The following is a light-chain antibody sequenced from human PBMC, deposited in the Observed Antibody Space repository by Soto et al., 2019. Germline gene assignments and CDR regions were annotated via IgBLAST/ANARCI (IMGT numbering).Light chain of an antibody. J-gene: IGKJ1*01. CDR2: AAS. CDR1: QGISSY. Sequence: AIRMTQSPSSLSASTGDRVTITCRARQGISSYLAWYQQKPGKAPKLLIYAASTLQSGVQSRFSGSGSGTDFTLSISFLQSEDFATYYCQQYSSARTVGQGTMVEIK. V-gene: IGKV1-8*01. CDR3: QQYSSART.